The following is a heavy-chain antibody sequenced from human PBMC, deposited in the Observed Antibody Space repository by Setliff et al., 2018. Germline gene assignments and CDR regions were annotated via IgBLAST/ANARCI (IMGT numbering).Heavy chain of an antibody. Sequence: PSETLSLTCNVSGASVSSHYWDWIRQPPGKGLEWIGFISYSGITTYNVSLKSRVSISVDTSKNQLSLTLSSVTAADTAVYYCVREGYSEYFQDWGQGSLVTVSS. J-gene: IGHJ1*01. CDR3: VREGYSEYFQD. CDR1: GASVSSHY. D-gene: IGHD1-1*01. CDR2: ISYSGIT. V-gene: IGHV4-59*02.